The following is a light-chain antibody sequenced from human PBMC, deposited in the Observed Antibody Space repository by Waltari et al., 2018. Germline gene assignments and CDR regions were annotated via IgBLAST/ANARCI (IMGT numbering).Light chain of an antibody. CDR1: SSDVGAYNH. Sequence: QSALTQPASVSGSPGQSIAISCTGTSSDVGAYNHVSWYQQHPGKAPRLMIYDVTNRPSGVSDRFSGSKSGNTASLTISGLQTEDEADYYCSSYTISDTYVFGTGTKVTVL. CDR2: DVT. J-gene: IGLJ1*01. CDR3: SSYTISDTYV. V-gene: IGLV2-14*03.